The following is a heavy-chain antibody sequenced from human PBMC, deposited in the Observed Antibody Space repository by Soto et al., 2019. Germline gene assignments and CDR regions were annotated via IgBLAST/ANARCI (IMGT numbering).Heavy chain of an antibody. CDR1: GFTFSSYG. V-gene: IGHV3-33*01. J-gene: IGHJ3*02. CDR2: IWYDGSNK. CDR3: ARDRGPSTVGTSYAFDI. D-gene: IGHD4-4*01. Sequence: QVQLVESGGGVVQPGRSLRLSCAASGFTFSSYGMHWVRQAPGKGLEWVAVIWYDGSNKYYADSVKGRFTISRDNSKNTLYLQMNSLRAEDTAVYYCARDRGPSTVGTSYAFDIWGQGTMVTVSS.